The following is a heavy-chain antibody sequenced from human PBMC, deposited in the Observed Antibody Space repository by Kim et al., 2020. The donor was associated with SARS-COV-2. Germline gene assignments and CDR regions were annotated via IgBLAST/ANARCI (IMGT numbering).Heavy chain of an antibody. J-gene: IGHJ4*02. V-gene: IGHV4-59*08. CDR3: ARRRGAGSYYTDYFDY. Sequence: SETLSLTCTVSGGSISSYYWSWIRQPPGKGLEWIGYIYYSGSTNYNPSLKSRVTISVDTSKNPFSLKLSSVTAADTAMYYCARRRGAGSYYTDYFDYWGQGTLVTVSS. CDR1: GGSISSYY. D-gene: IGHD3-10*01. CDR2: IYYSGST.